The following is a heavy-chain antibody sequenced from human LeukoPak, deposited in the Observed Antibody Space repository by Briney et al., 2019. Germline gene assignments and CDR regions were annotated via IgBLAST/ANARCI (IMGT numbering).Heavy chain of an antibody. CDR2: IKPDGSQK. Sequence: GGSLRLSCATSGLSFSGTWMTWVRRAPGKGLECVANIKPDGSQKYYLDSVKGRFTVSRDNAKNSLYLQMNSLRVEDTAIYFCASDLNGAGGWGQGTLVTVSS. V-gene: IGHV3-7*01. D-gene: IGHD4/OR15-4a*01. CDR3: ASDLNGAGG. J-gene: IGHJ4*02. CDR1: GLSFSGTW.